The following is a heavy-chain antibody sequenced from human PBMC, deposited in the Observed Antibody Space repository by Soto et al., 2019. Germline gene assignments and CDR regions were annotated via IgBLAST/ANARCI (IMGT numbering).Heavy chain of an antibody. CDR2: IYSDGSDK. Sequence: QVQLVESGGGAVQPGRSLRLSCAASGFTFSSHAMHWVRQAPGKGLEWVAVIYSDGSDKYYADFLKGRFTISRDNSNNTLYRERDSLRADDTAVYYCARYRQWFGYSKDVWSQGTTVTVSS. J-gene: IGHJ6*02. CDR3: ARYRQWFGYSKDV. D-gene: IGHD3-10*01. V-gene: IGHV3-33*01. CDR1: GFTFSSHA.